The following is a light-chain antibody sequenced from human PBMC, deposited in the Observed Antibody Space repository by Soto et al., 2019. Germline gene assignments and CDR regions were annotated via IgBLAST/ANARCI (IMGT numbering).Light chain of an antibody. Sequence: QAVLTQPPSVSGAPGQTVTISCTGSSSNIGANYDVHWYQQVPGTAPKLLIYANSDRPSGVPARFSGSKSVASASLAITGLQAADEADYYCQSYDSGLSAYVFGTGTKVTVL. V-gene: IGLV1-40*01. CDR2: ANS. J-gene: IGLJ1*01. CDR3: QSYDSGLSAYV. CDR1: SSNIGANYD.